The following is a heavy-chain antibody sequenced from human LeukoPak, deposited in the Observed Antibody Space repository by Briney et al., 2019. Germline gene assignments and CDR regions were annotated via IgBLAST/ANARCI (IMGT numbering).Heavy chain of an antibody. Sequence: PGGSLRLSCAASGFTVSSNYMNWVRQAPGKGLEWVANIKQDGSAKYYVDSVKGRFTISRDNAKNSLCLQMNSLRAEDTAVYYCARRYFDSWGQGTLVTVSS. J-gene: IGHJ4*02. CDR3: ARRYFDS. CDR1: GFTVSSNY. V-gene: IGHV3-7*03. CDR2: IKQDGSAK.